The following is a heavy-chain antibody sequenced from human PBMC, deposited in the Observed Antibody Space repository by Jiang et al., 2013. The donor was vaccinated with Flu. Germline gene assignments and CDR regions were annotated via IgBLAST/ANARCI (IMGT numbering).Heavy chain of an antibody. J-gene: IGHJ4*02. CDR1: GGSITSFY. CDR3: ARSSSGYDSTFDF. Sequence: GSGLVKPSETLSLTCSVSGGSITSFYWSWIRQPPGKGLEWIGYFYYNENAKYNPSLKSRVIISGDTANKQVSLTLRSVTAADTAVYYCARSSSGYDSTFDFWGQGTLVTVSS. CDR2: FYYNENA. D-gene: IGHD5-12*01. V-gene: IGHV4-59*01.